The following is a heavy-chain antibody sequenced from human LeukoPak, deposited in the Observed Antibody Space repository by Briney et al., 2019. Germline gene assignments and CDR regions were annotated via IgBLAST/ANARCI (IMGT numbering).Heavy chain of an antibody. J-gene: IGHJ4*02. CDR1: GGSISSYY. V-gene: IGHV4-59*01. CDR3: ARDDTMRFDY. CDR2: IYYSGST. Sequence: SETLSLTCTVSGGSISSYYWSWIRQPPGKGLEWIGYIYYSGSTNYNPSLKSRVTISVDTSKNQFSLKLSSVTAADTAVYYCARDDTMRFDYWGQGTLVTVSS. D-gene: IGHD3-3*01.